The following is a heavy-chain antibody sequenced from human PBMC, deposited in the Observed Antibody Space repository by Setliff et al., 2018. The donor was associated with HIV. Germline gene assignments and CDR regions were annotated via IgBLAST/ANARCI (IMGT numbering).Heavy chain of an antibody. CDR2: ISSSGST. V-gene: IGHV4-4*08. CDR3: ARQGSLCPDCYLDS. CDR1: GDSLIGFY. D-gene: IGHD2-21*01. Sequence: SETLSLTCTVSGDSLIGFYWGWIRQPPGEGPEWIGHISSSGSTNYNPSLKSRVIISVDTSKNQFSLKLSSVTAADTAVYYCARQGSLCPDCYLDSWGQGTLVTVSS. J-gene: IGHJ4*02.